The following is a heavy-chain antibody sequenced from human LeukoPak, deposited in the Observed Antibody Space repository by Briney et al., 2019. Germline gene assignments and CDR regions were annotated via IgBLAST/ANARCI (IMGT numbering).Heavy chain of an antibody. Sequence: PGGSLRLSCAGSGFSFSSCEMNWVRQAPGKGLEWLSYISSRSSTIYYADSVKGRFTISRDNAKNSLYLQMNSLRDEDTAVYYCARPYSGSYSAFDYWGQGTLVTVSS. J-gene: IGHJ4*02. V-gene: IGHV3-48*03. CDR3: ARPYSGSYSAFDY. CDR2: ISSRSSTI. D-gene: IGHD1-26*01. CDR1: GFSFSSCE.